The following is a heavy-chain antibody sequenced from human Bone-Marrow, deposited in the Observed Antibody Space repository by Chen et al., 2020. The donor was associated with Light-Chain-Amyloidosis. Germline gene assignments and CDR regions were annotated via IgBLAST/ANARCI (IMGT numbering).Heavy chain of an antibody. CDR3: ARRRDGYNFDY. CDR1: GYTFPNYW. D-gene: IGHD5-12*01. V-gene: IGHV5-51*01. Sequence: EVQLEQSGPEVKKPGESLKISCKGSGYTFPNYWIGWVRQMPGNGLAWMGVIYPDDSDARYSPSFERQVTISADKSITTAYLQWRSLKASDTAMYYCARRRDGYNFDYWGQGTLVTVSS. CDR2: IYPDDSDA. J-gene: IGHJ4*02.